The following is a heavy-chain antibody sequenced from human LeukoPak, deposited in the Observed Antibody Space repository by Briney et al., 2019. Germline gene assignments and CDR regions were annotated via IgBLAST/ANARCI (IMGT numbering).Heavy chain of an antibody. J-gene: IGHJ4*02. CDR1: GYTFAGYF. CDR2: INPNSGGT. V-gene: IGHV1-2*02. CDR3: ASDQGYGSGGYSFDY. Sequence: GASLRVSCKASGYTFAGYFVNWERQAPGQGLERMGWINPNSGGTNYTQNFQGRVTITRDTSITTAYMELSRLTSDDTALYYCASDQGYGSGGYSFDYWGQGTRVTVSS. D-gene: IGHD3-10*01.